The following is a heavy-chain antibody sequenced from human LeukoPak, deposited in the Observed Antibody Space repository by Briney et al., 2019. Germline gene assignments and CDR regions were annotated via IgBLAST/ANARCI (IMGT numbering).Heavy chain of an antibody. CDR3: ASATVTTALVY. CDR2: IIPILGIA. Sequence: SVKVSCKASGGTFSSYAISWERQAPGQGLEWMGRIIPILGIANYAQKFQGRVTITADKSTSTAYMELSSLRSEDTAVYYCASATVTTALVYWGQGTLVTVSS. CDR1: GGTFSSYA. D-gene: IGHD4-17*01. J-gene: IGHJ4*02. V-gene: IGHV1-69*04.